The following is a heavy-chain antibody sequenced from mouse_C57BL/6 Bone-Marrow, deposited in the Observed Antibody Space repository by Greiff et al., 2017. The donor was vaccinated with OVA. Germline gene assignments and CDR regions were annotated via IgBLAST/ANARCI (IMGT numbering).Heavy chain of an antibody. CDR2: IYRRSGNT. V-gene: IGHV1-81*01. D-gene: IGHD1-1*01. CDR1: GYTFTSYG. J-gene: IGHJ1*03. CDR3: ARWYYGSSYHFDV. Sequence: VQLQESGAELARPGASVKLSCKASGYTFTSYGISWVKQRTGQGLEWIGAIYRRSGNTYYNDKFKGKATLTTDKSSSTEYMELRSLTSEDSAVYCCARWYYGSSYHFDVWGTGTTLTVSS.